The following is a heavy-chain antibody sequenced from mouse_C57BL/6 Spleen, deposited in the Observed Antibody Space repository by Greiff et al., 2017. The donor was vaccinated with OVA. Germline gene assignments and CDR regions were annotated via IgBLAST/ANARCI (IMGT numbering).Heavy chain of an antibody. CDR1: GYTFTSYW. J-gene: IGHJ2*01. D-gene: IGHD4-1*01. CDR3: ARGGGLTGTNY. V-gene: IGHV1-59*01. CDR2: IDPSDSYT. Sequence: QVQLQQPGAELVRPGTSVKLSCKASGYTFTSYWMHWVKQRPGQGLEWIGVIDPSDSYTNYNQKFKGKATLTVDTSSSTAYMQLSSLSSEDSAVYYCARGGGLTGTNYWGQGTTLTVSS.